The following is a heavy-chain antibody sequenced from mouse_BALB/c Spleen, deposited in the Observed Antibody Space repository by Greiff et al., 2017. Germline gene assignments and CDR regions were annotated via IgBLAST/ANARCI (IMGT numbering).Heavy chain of an antibody. CDR3: ARSFFYDGYYPFAY. J-gene: IGHJ3*01. Sequence: EVKLMESGPSLVKPSQTLSLTCSVTGDSITSGYWNWIRKFPGNKLEYMGYISYSGSTYYNPSLKSRISITRDTSKNQYYLQLNSVTTEDTATYYCARSFFYDGYYPFAYWGQGTLVTVSA. D-gene: IGHD2-3*01. CDR1: GDSITSGY. CDR2: ISYSGST. V-gene: IGHV3-8*02.